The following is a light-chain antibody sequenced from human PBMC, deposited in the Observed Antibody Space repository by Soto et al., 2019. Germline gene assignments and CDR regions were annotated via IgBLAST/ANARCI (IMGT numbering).Light chain of an antibody. Sequence: QSALTQPASVSGSPGQSITISCTGTSSDVGAYDFVSWYQHHPGKAPKLMMYDVTNRPSGISNRFSGSKSGYTASRTISGLQAEDESDYYCSSYTTSSTLEVLFGGGTKLTVL. J-gene: IGLJ2*01. CDR3: SSYTTSSTLEVL. CDR1: SSDVGAYDF. V-gene: IGLV2-14*03. CDR2: DVT.